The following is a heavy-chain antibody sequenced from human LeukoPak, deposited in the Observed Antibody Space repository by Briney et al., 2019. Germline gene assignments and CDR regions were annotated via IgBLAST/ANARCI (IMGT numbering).Heavy chain of an antibody. CDR2: INPSGGST. CDR1: GYTFTSYY. J-gene: IGHJ6*02. D-gene: IGHD3-3*01. V-gene: IGHV1-46*01. Sequence: ASVKVSCKASGYTFTSYYMHWVRQAPGQGLEGMGIINPSGGSTSYAQKFQGRVTMTRDTSTSTVYMELSSLRSEDTAVYYCARGWDDFWSELYYYGMDVWGQGTTVTVSS. CDR3: ARGWDDFWSELYYYGMDV.